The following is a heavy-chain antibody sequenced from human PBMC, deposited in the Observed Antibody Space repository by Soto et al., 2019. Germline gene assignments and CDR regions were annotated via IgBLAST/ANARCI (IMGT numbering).Heavy chain of an antibody. CDR1: GYTFTSYG. CDR2: ISAYNGNT. CDR3: ARTSGIAVAGEGFY. D-gene: IGHD6-19*01. J-gene: IGHJ4*02. V-gene: IGHV1-18*04. Sequence: ASVKVSCKASGYTFTSYGISWVRQAPGQGLEWMGWISAYNGNTNYAQKLQGRVTMTTDTSTSTAYMGLRSLRSDDTAVYYCARTSGIAVAGEGFYWGQGTLVTVSS.